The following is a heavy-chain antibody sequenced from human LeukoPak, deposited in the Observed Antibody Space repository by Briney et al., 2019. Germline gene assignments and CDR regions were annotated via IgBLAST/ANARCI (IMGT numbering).Heavy chain of an antibody. D-gene: IGHD2/OR15-2a*01. CDR3: ARRKEYPYDY. Sequence: PGGSLRLSCAASGFTLSNNWMHWVRQAPGKGLVWVSRINGDGSSTSYARSVRGRFTISRDNSKNTLHLQMNSLRAEDTAVYYCARRKEYPYDYWGQGTLVTVSS. V-gene: IGHV3-74*01. CDR1: GFTLSNNW. J-gene: IGHJ4*02. CDR2: INGDGSST.